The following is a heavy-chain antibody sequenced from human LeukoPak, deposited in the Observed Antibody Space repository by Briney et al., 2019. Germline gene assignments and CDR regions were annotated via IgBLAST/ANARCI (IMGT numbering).Heavy chain of an antibody. CDR2: ISGSGGST. V-gene: IGHV3-23*01. CDR3: AKDMDIENPLDSCYFDY. Sequence: GGSLRLSCAASGFTFSSYAMSWVRQAPGKGLEWVSAISGSGGSTYYADSVKGRFTISRDNSKNTLYLQMNSLRAEDTAVYYCAKDMDIENPLDSCYFDYWGQGTLVTVSS. J-gene: IGHJ4*02. D-gene: IGHD5-12*01. CDR1: GFTFSSYA.